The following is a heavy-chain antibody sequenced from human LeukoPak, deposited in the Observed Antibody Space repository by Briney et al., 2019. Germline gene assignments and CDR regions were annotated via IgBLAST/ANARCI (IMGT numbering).Heavy chain of an antibody. V-gene: IGHV3-15*01. CDR3: TTYYDFWSGYYYIGKFDY. J-gene: IGHJ4*02. Sequence: GGSLRLSCAVSGITFSNAWMSWVRQAPGKGLEWVGRIKSKTDGGTTDYAAPVKGRFTISRDDSKNTLYLQMNSLKTEDTAVYYCTTYYDFWSGYYYIGKFDYWGQGTLVTVSS. CDR1: GITFSNAW. CDR2: IKSKTDGGTT. D-gene: IGHD3-3*01.